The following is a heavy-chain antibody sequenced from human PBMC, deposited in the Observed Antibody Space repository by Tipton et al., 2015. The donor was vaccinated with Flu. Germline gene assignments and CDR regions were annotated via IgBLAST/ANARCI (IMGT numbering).Heavy chain of an antibody. Sequence: QLVQSGAEVKKPGESLKISCKGSGYSFTSYWIGWVRQMPGKGLEWMGIIYPGDSDTRYNPSFQGQVTISADKSISTAYLQWSSLKDSDTAMYYCARRWFWSGYYTGPGGDWFDPWGQGTLVTVSS. CDR1: GYSFTSYW. V-gene: IGHV5-51*03. J-gene: IGHJ5*02. CDR2: IYPGDSDT. CDR3: ARRWFWSGYYTGPGGDWFDP. D-gene: IGHD3-3*01.